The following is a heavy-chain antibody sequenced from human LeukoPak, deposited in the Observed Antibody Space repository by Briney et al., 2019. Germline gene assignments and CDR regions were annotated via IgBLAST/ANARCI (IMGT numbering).Heavy chain of an antibody. D-gene: IGHD3-10*01. J-gene: IGHJ4*02. CDR1: GFTFSSYE. CDR3: ARDWRHRDYGSGSLDY. Sequence: GGSLRLSCVASGFTFSSYEMNWVRQAPGKGLEGVSYISNSGSTMYYADSVKGRFTISRDNAKNSLYLQMNSLRAEDTAVYYCARDWRHRDYGSGSLDYWGQGALVTVSS. V-gene: IGHV3-48*03. CDR2: ISNSGSTM.